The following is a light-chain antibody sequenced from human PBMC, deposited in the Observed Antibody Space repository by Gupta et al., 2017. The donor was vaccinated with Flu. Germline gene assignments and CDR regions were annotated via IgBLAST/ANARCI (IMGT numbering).Light chain of an antibody. CDR2: EES. J-gene: IGLJ1*01. V-gene: IGLV3-21*02. CDR3: QVWDSPHNQDV. Sequence: SYVLTQSPSVSVAPGQTATVTCGGDNIGIKTVHWYQQRPGQAPVRVGEEESGRPSGIKERVSCYNSGKKAKRHISRVEAGDEAYDYWQVWDSPHNQDVFGTGIQVTVL. CDR1: NIGIKT.